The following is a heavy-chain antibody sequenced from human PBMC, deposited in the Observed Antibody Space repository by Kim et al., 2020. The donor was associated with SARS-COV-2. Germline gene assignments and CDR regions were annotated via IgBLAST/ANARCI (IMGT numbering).Heavy chain of an antibody. CDR1: GYTFTGYY. V-gene: IGHV1-2*02. CDR3: ARARSGSYYVDY. D-gene: IGHD1-26*01. CDR2: INPNSGGT. Sequence: ASVKVSCKASGYTFTGYYMHWVRQAPGQGLEWMGWINPNSGGTNYAQKFQGRVTMTRDTSISTAYMELSRLRSDDTAVYYCARARSGSYYVDYWGQGTLVTVSS. J-gene: IGHJ4*02.